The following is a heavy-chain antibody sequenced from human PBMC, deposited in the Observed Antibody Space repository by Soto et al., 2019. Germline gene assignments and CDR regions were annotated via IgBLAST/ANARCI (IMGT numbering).Heavy chain of an antibody. V-gene: IGHV4-59*01. Sequence: SETLSLTCTVSGGSISSYYWSWIRQPPGKGLEWIGYIYYSGSTNYNPSLKSRVTISVDTSKNQFSLKLSSVTAADTAVYYRATQRLGYGYIEDYWGQGTLVTVSS. J-gene: IGHJ4*02. CDR3: ATQRLGYGYIEDY. D-gene: IGHD5-18*01. CDR1: GGSISSYY. CDR2: IYYSGST.